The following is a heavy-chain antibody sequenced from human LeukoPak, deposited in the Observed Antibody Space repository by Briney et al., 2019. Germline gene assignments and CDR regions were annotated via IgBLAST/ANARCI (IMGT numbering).Heavy chain of an antibody. CDR2: IYYSGST. V-gene: IGHV4-39*01. CDR3: AIEGAGIAVAGTNPDAFDI. CDR1: GGSISSSSYY. D-gene: IGHD6-19*01. J-gene: IGHJ3*02. Sequence: NPSETLSLTCTVSGGSISSSSYYWGWIRQPPGKGLEWIGSIYYSGSTYYNPSLKSRVTISVDTSKNQFSLKLSSVTAADTAVYYCAIEGAGIAVAGTNPDAFDIWGQGTMVTVSS.